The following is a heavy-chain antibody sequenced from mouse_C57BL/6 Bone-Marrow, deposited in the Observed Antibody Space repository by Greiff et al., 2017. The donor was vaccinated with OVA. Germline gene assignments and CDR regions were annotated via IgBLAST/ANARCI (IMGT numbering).Heavy chain of an antibody. CDR2: IRLKSDNYAT. D-gene: IGHD2-5*01. J-gene: IGHJ2*01. V-gene: IGHV6-3*01. CDR3: TGVSNYGYFDY. Sequence: EVKLMESGGGLVQPGGSMKLSCVASGFTFSNYWMNWVRQSPEKGLEWVAQIRLKSDNYATHSAESVKGRFTISRDDSKSSVYLQMNNLRAEDTGIYYCTGVSNYGYFDYWGQGTTLTVSS. CDR1: GFTFSNYW.